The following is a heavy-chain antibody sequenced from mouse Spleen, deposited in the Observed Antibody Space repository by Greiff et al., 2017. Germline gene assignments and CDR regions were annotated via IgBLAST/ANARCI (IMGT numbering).Heavy chain of an antibody. V-gene: IGHV5-9*01. CDR3: ARLNGYSWFAY. CDR2: ISGGGGNT. J-gene: IGHJ3*01. D-gene: IGHD2-3*01. CDR1: GFTFSSYT. Sequence: EVQLVESGGGLVKPGGSLKLSCAASGFTFSSYTMSWVRQTPEKRLEWVATISGGGGNTYYPGSVKGRFTISRDNAKNTLYLQMSSLRSEDTALYYCARLNGYSWFAYWGQGTLVTVSA.